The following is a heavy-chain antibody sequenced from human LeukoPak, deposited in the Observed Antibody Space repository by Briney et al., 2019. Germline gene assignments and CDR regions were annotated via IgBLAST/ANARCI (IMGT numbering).Heavy chain of an antibody. Sequence: SETLSLTCTVSGGSISSSSYYWGWIRQPPGKGLEWIGSIYYSGSTNYNPSLKSRVTISVDTSKNQFSLKLSSVTAADTAVYYCARGIGDLDYWGQGTLVTVSS. V-gene: IGHV4-39*07. J-gene: IGHJ4*02. CDR1: GGSISSSSYY. D-gene: IGHD2-21*01. CDR2: IYYSGST. CDR3: ARGIGDLDY.